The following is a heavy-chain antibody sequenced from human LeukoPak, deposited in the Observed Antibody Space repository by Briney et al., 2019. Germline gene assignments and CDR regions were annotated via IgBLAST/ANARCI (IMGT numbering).Heavy chain of an antibody. V-gene: IGHV3-23*01. Sequence: PGGSLRLSCAASGFTFSSYAMSWVRQAPGKGLEWASAISGSADNTYYADSVKGRFTISRDNSKSTLYLQMNSLRADDTAIYYCAKDRVGATRGGDYWGQGTLVTVSS. CDR2: ISGSADNT. D-gene: IGHD1-26*01. CDR1: GFTFSSYA. CDR3: AKDRVGATRGGDY. J-gene: IGHJ4*02.